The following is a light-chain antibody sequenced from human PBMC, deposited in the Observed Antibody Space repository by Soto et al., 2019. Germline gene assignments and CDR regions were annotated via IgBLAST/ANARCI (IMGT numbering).Light chain of an antibody. Sequence: QSVLTQPPSVSEAPRQRVTISCSGSSSNIGNNAVDWYHQLPGKAPKFLIYYDDLLSSGVSDRFSGSKSGTSAALAISGLQSEDEAEYYCAPSDDSLSGVFGGGTKLTVL. CDR1: SSNIGNNA. CDR2: YDD. V-gene: IGLV1-36*01. J-gene: IGLJ3*02. CDR3: APSDDSLSGV.